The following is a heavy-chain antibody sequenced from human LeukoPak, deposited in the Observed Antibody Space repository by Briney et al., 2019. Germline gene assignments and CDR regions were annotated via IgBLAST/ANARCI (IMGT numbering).Heavy chain of an antibody. D-gene: IGHD6-13*01. CDR1: GGSFSGYY. CDR3: ARRIAAAGRDFDY. J-gene: IGHJ4*02. V-gene: IGHV4-34*01. CDR2: INHSGST. Sequence: SETLSLTCAVYGGSFSGYYWSWIRQPPGKGLEWIGEINHSGSTNYNPSLKSRVTISVDTSKNQFSLKLSSVTAADTAVYYCARRIAAAGRDFDYWGQGTLVTVPS.